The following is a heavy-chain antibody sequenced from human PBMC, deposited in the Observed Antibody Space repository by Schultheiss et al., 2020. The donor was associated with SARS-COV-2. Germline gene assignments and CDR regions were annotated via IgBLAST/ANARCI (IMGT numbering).Heavy chain of an antibody. J-gene: IGHJ6*02. CDR3: ARDGCSSTSCYLMDYYGMDV. CDR2: ISYDGSDR. CDR1: GFTFSSYG. V-gene: IGHV3-30*03. Sequence: GGSLRLSCAASGFTFSSYGMHWVRQAPGKGLEWVAVISYDGSDRYYADSVKGRFTISRDNSKNTLYLQMNSLRDDDTAVYYCARDGCSSTSCYLMDYYGMDVWGQGTTVTVSS. D-gene: IGHD2-2*01.